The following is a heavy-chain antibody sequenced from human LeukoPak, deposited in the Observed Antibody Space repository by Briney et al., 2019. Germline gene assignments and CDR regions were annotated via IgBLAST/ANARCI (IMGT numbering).Heavy chain of an antibody. J-gene: IGHJ4*02. CDR2: FDPEDGEA. CDR1: GYTLTELS. Sequence: ASVKVSCKVSGYTLTELSMHWVRQAPGKGLEWMGGFDPEDGEAIYAQKFQGRVTMTEDTSTDTAYMELSSLRSEDTAVYYCHTGRPGYPNFDYWGLGTLVTVSS. CDR3: HTGRPGYPNFDY. D-gene: IGHD3-16*02. V-gene: IGHV1-24*01.